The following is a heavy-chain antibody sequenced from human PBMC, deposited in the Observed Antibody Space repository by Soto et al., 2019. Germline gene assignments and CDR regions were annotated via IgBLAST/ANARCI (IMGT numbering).Heavy chain of an antibody. CDR1: GFTFSSYA. CDR3: ASSDYIWGSYPAPFDY. D-gene: IGHD3-16*02. V-gene: IGHV3-23*01. Sequence: GGSLRLSCAASGFTFSSYAMSWVRQAPGKGLEWVSAISGSGGSTYYADSVKGRFTISRDNSKNTLYLQMNSLRAEDTAVYYCASSDYIWGSYPAPFDYWGQGTLVTVSS. J-gene: IGHJ4*02. CDR2: ISGSGGST.